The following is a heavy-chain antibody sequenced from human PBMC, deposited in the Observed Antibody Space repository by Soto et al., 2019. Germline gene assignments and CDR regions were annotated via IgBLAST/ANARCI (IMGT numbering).Heavy chain of an antibody. J-gene: IGHJ4*02. CDR3: ARDDPRYDSSGYYYLLY. D-gene: IGHD3-22*01. V-gene: IGHV1-69*13. Sequence: SVKVSCKASGGTFSSYAISWVRQAPGQGREWMGGIIPIFGTANYAQKFQGRVTITADESTSTAYMELSSLRSEDTAVYYCARDDPRYDSSGYYYLLYWGQGTLVTVSS. CDR1: GGTFSSYA. CDR2: IIPIFGTA.